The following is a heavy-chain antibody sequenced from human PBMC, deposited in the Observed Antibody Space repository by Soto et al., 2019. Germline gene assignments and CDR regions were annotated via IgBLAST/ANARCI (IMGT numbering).Heavy chain of an antibody. CDR2: IFSNDEK. CDR1: GFSLSNARMG. CDR3: ARIRSSGWHYYYYGMDV. V-gene: IGHV2-26*01. J-gene: IGHJ6*02. D-gene: IGHD6-19*01. Sequence: SGPTLVNPTGTLTLTCTVSGFSLSNARMGVSWIRQPPGKALEWLAHIFSNDEKSYSTSLKSRLTISKDTSKSQVVLTMSNMDPVDTATYYCARIRSSGWHYYYYGMDVWGQGTTVTVSS.